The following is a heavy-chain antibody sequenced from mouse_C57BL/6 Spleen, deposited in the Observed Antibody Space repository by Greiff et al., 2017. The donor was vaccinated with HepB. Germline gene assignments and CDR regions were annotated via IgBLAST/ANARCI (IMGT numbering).Heavy chain of an antibody. V-gene: IGHV1-82*01. CDR1: GYAFSSSW. J-gene: IGHJ2*01. CDR2: IYPGDGDT. CDR3: ARSRNYFDY. Sequence: QVQLQHSGPELVKPGASVKISCKASGYAFSSSWMNWVKQRPGKGLEWIGRIYPGDGDTNYNGKFKGKATLTADKSSSTAYMQLSSLTSEDSAVYFCARSRNYFDYWGQGTTLTVSS.